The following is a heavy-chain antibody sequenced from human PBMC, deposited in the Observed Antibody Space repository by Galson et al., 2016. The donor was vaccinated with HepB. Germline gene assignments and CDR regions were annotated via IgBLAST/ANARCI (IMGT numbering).Heavy chain of an antibody. Sequence: SETLSLTCAVSGGSISRNTWWSWVRQPPGKRLEWIGEISHSGSTSYNPSLKSRVTMSVDMSKNHVSLKLISVTAADTAMYYCASYLVQSWAGSDALDTWGRGTMVTVSS. V-gene: IGHV4-4*02. D-gene: IGHD6-13*01. J-gene: IGHJ3*02. CDR2: ISHSGST. CDR3: ASYLVQSWAGSDALDT. CDR1: GGSISRNTW.